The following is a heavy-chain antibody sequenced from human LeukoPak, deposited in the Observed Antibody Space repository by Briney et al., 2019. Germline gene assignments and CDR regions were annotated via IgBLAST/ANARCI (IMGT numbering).Heavy chain of an antibody. D-gene: IGHD6-13*01. CDR2: IYSGGSA. CDR1: GFTVSSNY. J-gene: IGHJ4*02. V-gene: IGHV3-66*01. CDR3: ARVMVSGAAGMDYFDY. Sequence: GGSLRLSCAASGFTVSSNYMSWVRQAPGKGLEWVPIIYSGGSAYYADSLKDRFTISRDNSENTVYLQINSLRVEDTAVYYCARVMVSGAAGMDYFDYWGQGTLVTVSS.